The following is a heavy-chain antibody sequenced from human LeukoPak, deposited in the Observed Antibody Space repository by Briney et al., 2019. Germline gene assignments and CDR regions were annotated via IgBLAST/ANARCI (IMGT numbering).Heavy chain of an antibody. V-gene: IGHV3-23*01. J-gene: IGHJ4*02. CDR1: GFTFSNYA. D-gene: IGHD6-19*01. CDR2: IGGSGGTT. CDR3: AEDGNLRGWLFDY. Sequence: GGSLRLSCAASGFTFSNYAMSWVRQAPGKGLEWVSAIGGSGGTTYYADSVKGRFTISRDSSKNTLYLQMNSLRAEDTALYYCAEDGNLRGWLFDYWGQGTLVTVSS.